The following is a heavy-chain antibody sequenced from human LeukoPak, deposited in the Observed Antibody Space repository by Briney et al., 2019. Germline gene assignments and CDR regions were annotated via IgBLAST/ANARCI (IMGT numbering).Heavy chain of an antibody. J-gene: IGHJ4*02. CDR2: ISGSGGST. CDR1: GFTFSSYA. CDR3: AKWKIAAAGINY. Sequence: GSLRLSCAASGFTFSSYAMSWVRQAPGKGLEWVSAISGSGGSTYYADSVKGGFTISRDNSKNTLYLQMNSLRAEDTAVYYCAKWKIAAAGINYWGQGTLVTVSS. D-gene: IGHD6-13*01. V-gene: IGHV3-23*01.